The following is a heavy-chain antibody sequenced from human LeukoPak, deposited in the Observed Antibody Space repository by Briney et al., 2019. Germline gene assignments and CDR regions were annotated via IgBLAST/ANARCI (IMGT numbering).Heavy chain of an antibody. CDR2: IHYTGST. V-gene: IGHV4-59*01. CDR3: ARRIPRSAYLDY. J-gene: IGHJ4*02. CDR1: GGSISSYY. D-gene: IGHD2-15*01. Sequence: SETLSLTCTVSGGSISSYYWSWIRQPPGKELEYIGYIHYTGSTNYNPSLKSRVTISVDTSKNQFSLKLTSVTAADTAVYYCARRIPRSAYLDYWGQGTLVTVSS.